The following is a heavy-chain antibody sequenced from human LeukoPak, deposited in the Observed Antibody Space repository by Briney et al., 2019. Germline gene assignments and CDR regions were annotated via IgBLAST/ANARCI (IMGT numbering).Heavy chain of an antibody. D-gene: IGHD2-2*01. CDR2: ISYDGSNK. CDR1: GFTFSSYA. Sequence: PGGSLRLSCAASGFTFSSYAMHWVRQAPGKGLEWVAVISYDGSNKYYADSVKGRFTISRDNSKNTLYLQINSLRAEDTAVYYCARDHCSSTSCYPAPLIGYWGQGTLVTVSS. J-gene: IGHJ4*02. CDR3: ARDHCSSTSCYPAPLIGY. V-gene: IGHV3-30-3*01.